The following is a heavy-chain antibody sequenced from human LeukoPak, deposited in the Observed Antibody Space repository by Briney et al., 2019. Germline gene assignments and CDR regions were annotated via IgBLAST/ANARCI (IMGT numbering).Heavy chain of an antibody. CDR1: GGSISSSSYY. V-gene: IGHV4-39*01. CDR2: IYYSGST. D-gene: IGHD6-19*01. Sequence: SETLSLTCTVSGGSISSSSYYWGWIRQPPGKGLEWIGSIYYSGSTYYNPSLKSRVTISVDTSKNQFSLKLSSVTAADTAVYYCARKGVKYSSGWVPFDYWGQGTLVTVSS. J-gene: IGHJ4*02. CDR3: ARKGVKYSSGWVPFDY.